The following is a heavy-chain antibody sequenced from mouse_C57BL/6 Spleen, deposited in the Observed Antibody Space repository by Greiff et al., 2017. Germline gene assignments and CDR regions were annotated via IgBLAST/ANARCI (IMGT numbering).Heavy chain of an antibody. D-gene: IGHD2-1*01. CDR3: VRHPLPGGYFDV. Sequence: EVHLVESGGGLVQPKGSLKLSCAASGFSFNTYAMNWVRQAPGKGLEWVARIRSKSNNYATYYADSVKDRFTISRDDSESMLYLQMNNLKTEDTAMYYCVRHPLPGGYFDVWGTGTTVTVSS. V-gene: IGHV10-1*01. CDR1: GFSFNTYA. CDR2: IRSKSNNYAT. J-gene: IGHJ1*03.